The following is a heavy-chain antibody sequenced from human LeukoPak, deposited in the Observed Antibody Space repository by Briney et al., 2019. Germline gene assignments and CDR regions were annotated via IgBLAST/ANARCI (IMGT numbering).Heavy chain of an antibody. D-gene: IGHD3-10*01. CDR2: ISSSSTI. J-gene: IGHJ4*02. V-gene: IGHV3-48*01. CDR3: ARRASYYYGSGSYAFDY. Sequence: GGSLRLSCAASGFTFGSYSMNWVRQAPGKGLEWVSYISSSSTIYYADSVKGRFTISRDNAKNSLYLQMNSLRAEDTAVYYCARRASYYYGSGSYAFDYWGQGTLVTVSS. CDR1: GFTFGSYS.